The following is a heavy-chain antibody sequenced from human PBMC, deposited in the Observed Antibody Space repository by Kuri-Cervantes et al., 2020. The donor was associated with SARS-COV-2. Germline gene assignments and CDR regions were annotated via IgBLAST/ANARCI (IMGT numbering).Heavy chain of an antibody. J-gene: IGHJ5*02. CDR3: AREFGYSGSYARQYNWFDP. V-gene: IGHV1-2*02. D-gene: IGHD1-26*01. CDR2: INPNSGGT. CDR1: GYTFTSYG. Sequence: ASVKVSRKASGYTFTSYGISWVRQAPGQGLEWMGWINPNSGGTNYAQKFQGRVTMTRDTSISTAYMELSRLRSDDTALYYCAREFGYSGSYARQYNWFDPWGQGTLVTVSS.